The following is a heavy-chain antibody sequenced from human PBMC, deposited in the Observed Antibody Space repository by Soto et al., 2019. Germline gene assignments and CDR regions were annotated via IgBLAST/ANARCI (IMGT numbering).Heavy chain of an antibody. CDR1: GGSIANNNYF. CDR3: AKVVVGATSHSDFDS. V-gene: IGHV4-39*01. J-gene: IGHJ4*02. D-gene: IGHD2-15*01. CDR2: AAYSGGT. Sequence: NPSETLSLTCTASGGSIANNNYFWGWVRQPPGKGLEWIGSAAYSGGTYKNPSLKSRVTVSVDTSKNQFSLKLTSVTAADTAVYYCAKVVVGATSHSDFDSWGQGTLVTV.